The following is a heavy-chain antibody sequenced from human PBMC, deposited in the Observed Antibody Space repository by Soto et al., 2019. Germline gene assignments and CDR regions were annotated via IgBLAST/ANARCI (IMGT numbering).Heavy chain of an antibody. D-gene: IGHD4-17*01. CDR3: ARDFHDYGDYTFDY. V-gene: IGHV3-48*04. CDR1: GFTFSSYS. CDR2: ISSSGSTI. J-gene: IGHJ4*02. Sequence: GGSLRLSCAASGFTFSSYSMNWVRQAPGKGLEWVSYISSSGSTIYYADSVKGRFTISRDNAKNSLYLQMNSLRAEDTAVYYCARDFHDYGDYTFDYWGQGTLVTVSS.